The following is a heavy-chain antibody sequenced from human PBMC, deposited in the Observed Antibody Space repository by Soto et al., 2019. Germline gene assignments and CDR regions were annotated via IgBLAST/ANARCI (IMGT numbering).Heavy chain of an antibody. CDR2: IYHSGST. CDR3: ARVGDYYDSSASLDY. D-gene: IGHD3-22*01. CDR1: GGSISSSNW. Sequence: QVQLQESGPGLVKPSGTLSLTCAVSGGSISSSNWWSWVRQPPGKGLEWIGEIYHSGSTNYNPSLKRRVTIAVDKSKNQFSLKLSSVTAADTAVYYCARVGDYYDSSASLDYWGQGTLVTVSS. V-gene: IGHV4-4*02. J-gene: IGHJ4*02.